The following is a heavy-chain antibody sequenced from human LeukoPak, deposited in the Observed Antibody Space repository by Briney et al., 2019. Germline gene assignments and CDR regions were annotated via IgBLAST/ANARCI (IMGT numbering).Heavy chain of an antibody. CDR3: ARAYYYDSSGYSDWYFDL. D-gene: IGHD3-22*01. J-gene: IGHJ2*01. CDR1: GGSISSYY. CDR2: IYYSGST. V-gene: IGHV4-59*01. Sequence: SSETLSLTCTVSGGSISSYYWSWIRQPPGKGLEWIGYIYYSGSTNYNPSLKSRVTISVDTSKNQFSLKLSSVTAADTAVYYCARAYYYDSSGYSDWYFDLWGRGILVTVSS.